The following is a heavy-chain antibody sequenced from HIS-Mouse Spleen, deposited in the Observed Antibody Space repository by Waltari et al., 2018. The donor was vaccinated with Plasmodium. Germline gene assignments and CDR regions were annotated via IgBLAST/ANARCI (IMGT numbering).Heavy chain of an antibody. V-gene: IGHV3-30*04. J-gene: IGHJ4*02. Sequence: QVQLVESGGGVVQPGRSLRLSCAASGFTFNSYAMHWVGQAPGKGLEWVAVISYDGRNKYYADSVKGRFTISRDNPKNTLYLQMNSLRAEDTAVYYCARDRRLAFDYWGQGTLVTVSS. CDR1: GFTFNSYA. CDR2: ISYDGRNK. CDR3: ARDRRLAFDY. D-gene: IGHD2-15*01.